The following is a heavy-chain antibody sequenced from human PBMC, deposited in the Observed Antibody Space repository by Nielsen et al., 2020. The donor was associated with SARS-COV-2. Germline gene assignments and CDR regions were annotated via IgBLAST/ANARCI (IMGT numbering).Heavy chain of an antibody. J-gene: IGHJ6*03. Sequence: ASVKVSCKASGYTFTNCGISWVRQAPGQGLEWMGWISPYSGHRNYAQNLQGRVTMTTDTSTSTAYMELRSLRSDDTAVYYCARGRSPLYSSSWAKYYYYYYMDVWGKGTTVTVSS. V-gene: IGHV1-18*04. CDR1: GYTFTNCG. CDR3: ARGRSPLYSSSWAKYYYYYYMDV. CDR2: ISPYSGHR. D-gene: IGHD6-13*01.